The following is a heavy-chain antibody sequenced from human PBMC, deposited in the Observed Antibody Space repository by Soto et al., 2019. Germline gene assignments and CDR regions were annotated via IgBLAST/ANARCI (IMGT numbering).Heavy chain of an antibody. CDR1: GFSPSTSGVG. CDR3: ASALYCSGGVCDAFDV. D-gene: IGHD2-8*02. Sequence: QITLKESGPTLVKPTQTLTLTCTFSGFSPSTSGVGVGWIRQLPAKALEWLALIYWDDDKRYSPSLKSRLTITKDTSKNQVVLTMTNMDPVDTGTYYCASALYCSGGVCDAFDVWGQGTMVTVSS. V-gene: IGHV2-5*02. J-gene: IGHJ3*01. CDR2: IYWDDDK.